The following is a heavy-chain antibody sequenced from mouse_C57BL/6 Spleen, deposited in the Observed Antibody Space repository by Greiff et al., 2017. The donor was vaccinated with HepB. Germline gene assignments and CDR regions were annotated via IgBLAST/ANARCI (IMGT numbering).Heavy chain of an antibody. CDR3: AREDPKIYDYEDY. V-gene: IGHV1-81*01. D-gene: IGHD2-4*01. CDR2: IYPRSGNT. J-gene: IGHJ2*01. CDR1: GYTFTSYG. Sequence: QVHVKQSGAELARPGASVKLSCKASGYTFTSYGISWVKQRTGQGLEWIGEIYPRSGNTYYNEKFKGKATLTADKSSSTAYMELRSLTSEDSAVYFCAREDPKIYDYEDYWGQGTTLTVSS.